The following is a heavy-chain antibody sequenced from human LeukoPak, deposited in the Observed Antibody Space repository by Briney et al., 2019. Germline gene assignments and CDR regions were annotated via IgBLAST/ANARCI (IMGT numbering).Heavy chain of an antibody. J-gene: IGHJ5*02. Sequence: SETLSLTCTVSGGSISSYYWSWIRRPAGKGLEWIGRIYTSGSTNYNPSLKSRVTMSVDTSKNQFSLKLSSVTAADTAVYYCARDSDIVPSPAFDPWGQGTLVTVSS. D-gene: IGHD2-8*01. CDR1: GGSISSYY. CDR2: IYTSGST. V-gene: IGHV4-4*07. CDR3: ARDSDIVPSPAFDP.